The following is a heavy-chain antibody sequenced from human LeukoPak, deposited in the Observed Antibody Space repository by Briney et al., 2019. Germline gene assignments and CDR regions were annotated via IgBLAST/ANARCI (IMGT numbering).Heavy chain of an antibody. CDR1: GFTVISNS. Sequence: GGSLRLSCTVSGFTVISNSWSWVRQAPGKGLEWVSAISGSGGSTYYADSVKGRFTISRDNSKNTLYLQMNSLRAEDTAVYYCAPHSGHDYGGVSGYWGQGTLATVSS. CDR3: APHSGHDYGGVSGY. V-gene: IGHV3-23*01. D-gene: IGHD4-23*01. J-gene: IGHJ4*02. CDR2: ISGSGGST.